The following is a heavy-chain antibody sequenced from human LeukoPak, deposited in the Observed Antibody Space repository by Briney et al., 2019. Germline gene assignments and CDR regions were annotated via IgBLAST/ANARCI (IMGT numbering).Heavy chain of an antibody. Sequence: SETLSLTYTVSGGSVSSGSYYWSWIRQPPGKGLEWIGYIYYSGSTNYDPSLKSRVTISVDTSKDQFSLKLSSVTAADTAVYYCASWYYDFWSGYKNFDYWGQGTLVTVSS. CDR1: GGSVSSGSYY. J-gene: IGHJ4*02. CDR3: ASWYYDFWSGYKNFDY. CDR2: IYYSGST. D-gene: IGHD3-3*01. V-gene: IGHV4-61*01.